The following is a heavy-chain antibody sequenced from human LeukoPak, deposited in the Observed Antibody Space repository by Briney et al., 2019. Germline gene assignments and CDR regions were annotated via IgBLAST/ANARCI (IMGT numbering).Heavy chain of an antibody. CDR3: RAAGVDWLDL. J-gene: IGHJ5*02. CDR1: GFSFSSNW. CDR2: INPDGNEI. D-gene: IGHD6-13*01. Sequence: PGGSLRLSCAASGFSFSSNWMHWVRHAPGKGLVWVSRINPDGNEINYADSVKGRFTISRDNAKNTLYLQMNSLRAEDTAVYYCRAAGVDWLDLWGQGTLVTVSS. V-gene: IGHV3-74*01.